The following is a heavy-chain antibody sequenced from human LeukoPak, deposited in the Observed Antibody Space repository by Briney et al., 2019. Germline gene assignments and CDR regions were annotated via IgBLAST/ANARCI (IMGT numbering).Heavy chain of an antibody. V-gene: IGHV1-2*02. CDR1: GYTFTGYY. CDR2: INPNNDYT. D-gene: IGHD3-10*01. CDR3: ARGPRITMVRGGQWYYYMDV. J-gene: IGHJ6*03. Sequence: ASVKVSCKASGYTFTGYYMHWVRQAPGQGLEWMGWINPNNDYTYYAQKFQGRVTMTRDTSTSTVYMELSSLRSEDTAVYYCARGPRITMVRGGQWYYYMDVWGKGTTVTISS.